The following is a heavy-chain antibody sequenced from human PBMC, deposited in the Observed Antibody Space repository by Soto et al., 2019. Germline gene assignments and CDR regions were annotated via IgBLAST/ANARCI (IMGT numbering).Heavy chain of an antibody. CDR3: ARTARDFYGLDV. CDR2: ISAAGDP. V-gene: IGHV3-13*05. CDR1: GFTFRNYD. J-gene: IGHJ6*02. Sequence: EVQLVESGGGLVQPGGSPRLSCEASGFTFRNYDMHWVRQGTGKGLEWVSGISAAGDPDYADSVEGRFTISRENAQNSFFLQMNSLSVGDTAVYYCARTARDFYGLDVWGQGTRVIVYS. D-gene: IGHD2-21*02.